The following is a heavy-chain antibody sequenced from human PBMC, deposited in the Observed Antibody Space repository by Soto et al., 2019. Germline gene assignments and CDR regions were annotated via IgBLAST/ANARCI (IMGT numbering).Heavy chain of an antibody. J-gene: IGHJ6*02. D-gene: IGHD2-15*01. CDR2: RYHSGST. CDR1: GGSITSNTW. V-gene: IGHV4-4*02. Sequence: QVQLQESGPGLVKPSATLSLTCAVSGGSITSNTWWSGVRQPPGKGLEWIGVRYHSGSTNYNPSLTSRVTVSVDESKNQFSQKLASVTAADTAIYFCAIGIFTNYPGMDVWGQGTTVTVS. CDR3: AIGIFTNYPGMDV.